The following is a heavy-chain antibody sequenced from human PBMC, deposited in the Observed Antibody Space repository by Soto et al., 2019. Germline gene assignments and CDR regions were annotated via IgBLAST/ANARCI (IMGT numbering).Heavy chain of an antibody. CDR1: VGSISIVYCY. Sequence: SETLSLTCTVSVGSISIVYCYWSWIRHPPGNGLYGIGYIYDIWITYYNPSLKSRVTISLDTANSQFALKRISVTAADTAVYYCAGDGVTRATGPYSYYGRDVWGQGTTVTVSS. D-gene: IGHD3-16*01. CDR2: IYDIWIT. V-gene: IGHV4-30-4*01. CDR3: AGDGVTRATGPYSYYGRDV. J-gene: IGHJ6*02.